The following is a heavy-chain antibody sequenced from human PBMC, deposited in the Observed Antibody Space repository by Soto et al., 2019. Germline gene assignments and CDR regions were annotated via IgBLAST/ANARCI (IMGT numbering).Heavy chain of an antibody. J-gene: IGHJ4*02. V-gene: IGHV3-33*01. CDR2: IWYDGSNK. CDR3: ARVGSSSALDY. D-gene: IGHD6-6*01. Sequence: PGGSLRLSCAASGFTFSSYGMHWVRQAPGKGLEWVAVIWYDGSNKYYADSVKGRFTISRDNSKNTLHLQMNSLRAEDTAVYYCARVGSSSALDYWGKGPLVTVSS. CDR1: GFTFSSYG.